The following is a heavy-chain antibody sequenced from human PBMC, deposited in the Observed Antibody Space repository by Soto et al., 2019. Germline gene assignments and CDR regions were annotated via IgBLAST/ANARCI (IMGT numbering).Heavy chain of an antibody. Sequence: GSLRLSCEVSGFTFSMYSMSWVRQSPGKGLEWVAKIPQDGVDGHYADSVKGRFTISRDNGKNSLYLQLNNLRAEDTAVYYCARDHLILPAHDFFYGSDVWGRGVTVTVSS. CDR2: IPQDGVDG. D-gene: IGHD2-21*02. V-gene: IGHV3-7*03. CDR3: ARDHLILPAHDFFYGSDV. J-gene: IGHJ6*02. CDR1: GFTFSMYS.